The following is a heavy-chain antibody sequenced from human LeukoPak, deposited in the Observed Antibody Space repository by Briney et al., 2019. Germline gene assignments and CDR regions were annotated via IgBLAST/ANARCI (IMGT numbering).Heavy chain of an antibody. CDR1: GFTFSSYA. CDR3: AKAYYYDSSGYNYFDY. CDR2: ISGSGGST. J-gene: IGHJ4*02. Sequence: HPGGSLRLSCAASGFTFSSYAMNWVRQAPGKGLEWVSAISGSGGSTYYADSVKGRFTISRDNSKNTLYLQMNSLRAEDTAVYYCAKAYYYDSSGYNYFDYWGQGTLVTVSS. D-gene: IGHD3-22*01. V-gene: IGHV3-23*01.